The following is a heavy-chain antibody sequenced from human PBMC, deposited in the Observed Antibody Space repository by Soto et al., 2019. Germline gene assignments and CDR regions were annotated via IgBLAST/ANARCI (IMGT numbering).Heavy chain of an antibody. CDR1: GFTFSSYA. V-gene: IGHV3-30-3*02. CDR3: AKSRGNYLRDDAFDV. J-gene: IGHJ3*01. Sequence: QVQLVESGGGVVQPGRSLRLSCAASGFTFSSYAIHWVRQAPGKGLEWVAAISYDGDNQYYADSVTGRFTISRDNSKSTLYLQMNSLRAEDTAVYHCAKSRGNYLRDDAFDVWGQGTKVTVSS. D-gene: IGHD3-22*01. CDR2: ISYDGDNQ.